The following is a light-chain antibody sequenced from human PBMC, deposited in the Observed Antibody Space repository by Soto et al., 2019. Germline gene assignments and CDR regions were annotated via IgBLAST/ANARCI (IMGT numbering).Light chain of an antibody. CDR1: QSVSSY. V-gene: IGKV3-11*01. J-gene: IGKJ5*01. CDR3: QQSYSTLTIT. Sequence: EIVLTHSPSTLSLSPGEIATLSCRASQSVSSYLTWYQQKPGQPPKLLIYWASTRESGVPDRFSGSGCGTDFTLTISSLQPEDFATYYCQQSYSTLTITFGQGTRLEIK. CDR2: WAS.